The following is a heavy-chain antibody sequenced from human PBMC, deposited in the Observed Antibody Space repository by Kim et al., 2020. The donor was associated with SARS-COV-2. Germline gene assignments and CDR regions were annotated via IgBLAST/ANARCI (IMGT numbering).Heavy chain of an antibody. CDR1: GYTFTSYA. CDR2: SNTNTGNP. J-gene: IGHJ4*02. Sequence: ASVKVSCKASGYTFTSYAMNWVRQAPGQGLEWMGWSNTNTGNPPYPQGSTGGFVFPLATPVSTAFLQTTSLKAREPAGFYFAGGYDSSGYMDYWGQGPLV. CDR3: AGGYDSSGYMDY. D-gene: IGHD3-22*01. V-gene: IGHV7-4-1*02.